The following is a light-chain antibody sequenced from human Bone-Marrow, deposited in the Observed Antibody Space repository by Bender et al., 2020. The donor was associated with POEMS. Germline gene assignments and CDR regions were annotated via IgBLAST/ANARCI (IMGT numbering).Light chain of an antibody. V-gene: IGLV3-21*02. CDR2: DDS. CDR1: NIGSEG. J-gene: IGLJ3*02. Sequence: SYVLTQPPSVSVAPGQTASLTCGGNNIGSEGVHWYQQRPGQAPVLVISDDSDRPSGIPERFSGSNSGNTATLTIFRVEAGDEADYYCQVWDSSSDHWVFGGGTKLTVL. CDR3: QVWDSSSDHWV.